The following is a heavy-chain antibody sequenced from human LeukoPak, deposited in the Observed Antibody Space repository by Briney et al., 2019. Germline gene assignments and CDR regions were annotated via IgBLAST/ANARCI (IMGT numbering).Heavy chain of an antibody. J-gene: IGHJ4*02. CDR1: GGSISSGDYY. Sequence: SQTLSLTCTVSGGSISSGDYYWSWIRQPPGKGLEWIGYIYYSGSTYYNPSLKSRVTISVDTSKNQFSLKLSSVTAADTAVYYCAREGLVPVDPDYWGQGTLVTVSS. V-gene: IGHV4-30-4*08. CDR3: AREGLVPVDPDY. CDR2: IYYSGST. D-gene: IGHD2-2*01.